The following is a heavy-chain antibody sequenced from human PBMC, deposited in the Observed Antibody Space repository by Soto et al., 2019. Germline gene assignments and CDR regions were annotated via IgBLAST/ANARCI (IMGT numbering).Heavy chain of an antibody. CDR2: ISGSGGST. CDR1: GFTFSSYA. CDR3: ARRTSGWYLDY. V-gene: IGHV3-23*01. D-gene: IGHD6-19*01. J-gene: IGHJ4*02. Sequence: EVQLLESGGGLVQPGGSLRLSCAASGFTFSSYAMSWVRQAPGKGLEWVSVISGSGGSTYYADSVKGRFTISRDNSKNPLYLQMNSLRAEDTAVYYCARRTSGWYLDYWGQGTLVTVSS.